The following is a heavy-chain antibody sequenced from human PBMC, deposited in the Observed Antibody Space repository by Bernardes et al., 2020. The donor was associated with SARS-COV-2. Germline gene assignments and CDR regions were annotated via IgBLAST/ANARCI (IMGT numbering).Heavy chain of an antibody. CDR2: MNPNTGNS. Sequence: ASVKVSCKASGYSFTTYDINWVRQAAGQGFEWVAWMNPNTGNSGHAQRFQGRISLTAKTSITTAYMELSSLTSEDTAVYYCMRGSGFYRYWGQGTLVTVSS. CDR1: GYSFTTYD. J-gene: IGHJ4*02. CDR3: MRGSGFYRY. V-gene: IGHV1-8*01. D-gene: IGHD3-22*01.